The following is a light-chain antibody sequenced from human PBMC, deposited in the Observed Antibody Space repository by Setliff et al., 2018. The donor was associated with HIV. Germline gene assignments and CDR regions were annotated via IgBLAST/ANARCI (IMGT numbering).Light chain of an antibody. V-gene: IGLV2-23*02. CDR3: CSYAGSGPV. J-gene: IGLJ1*01. CDR1: SSDVGGYNY. CDR2: DVK. Sequence: QSVLTQPASVSGSPGQSITLSRTGTSSDVGGYNYVSWYQQHPDKAPRLMIYDVKNRPSEVSDRFSGSKSGNTASLTISGLQAEDEADYYCCSYAGSGPVFGAGTRSPS.